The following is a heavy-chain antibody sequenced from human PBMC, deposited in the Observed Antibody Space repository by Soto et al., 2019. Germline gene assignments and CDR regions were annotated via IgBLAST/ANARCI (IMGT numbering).Heavy chain of an antibody. Sequence: EVQLLESGGDLVQPGGSLRLVCAASGCTFSNSGMRWVRQAPGQGLEWVSSIGPSGNTYYSDAVKGRFTISRDISKNTLFLQMDSLRAEDTATYYCAKLLHNSYYNVMDVWGQGTTVTVSS. CDR3: AKLLHNSYYNVMDV. J-gene: IGHJ6*02. V-gene: IGHV3-23*01. CDR2: IGPSGNT. CDR1: GCTFSNSG. D-gene: IGHD4-4*01.